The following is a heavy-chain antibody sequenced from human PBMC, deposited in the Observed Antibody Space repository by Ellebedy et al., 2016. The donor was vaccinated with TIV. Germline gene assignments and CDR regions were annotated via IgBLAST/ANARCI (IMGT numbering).Heavy chain of an antibody. CDR2: VRLSGGT. D-gene: IGHD3-10*01. Sequence: GSLRLXXVVSDRSFSGNYWSWIRQSPGTGLQRLGEVRLSGGTNYNPSLKSRVTISVNTSEKEFSLKLSSVTAADSAVYYCAIVRTPIYYGSGRFDHFDHFMDVWGDGTTVIVSS. J-gene: IGHJ6*03. CDR1: DRSFSGNY. CDR3: AIVRTPIYYGSGRFDHFDHFMDV. V-gene: IGHV4-34*01.